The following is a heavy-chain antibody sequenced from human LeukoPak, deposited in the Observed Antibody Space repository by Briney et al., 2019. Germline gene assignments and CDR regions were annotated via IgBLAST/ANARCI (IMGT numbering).Heavy chain of an antibody. D-gene: IGHD3-22*01. Sequence: ASVNVSCKASGGTFSSYAISLVRQAPGQGLEWIGGIIPIFGTANYAQKFQGRVTITADESTSTAYMELSSLRSEDTAVYYCARGGSLYYYDSSGYYYDFDYWGQGTLVTVSS. CDR1: GGTFSSYA. V-gene: IGHV1-69*13. CDR2: IIPIFGTA. J-gene: IGHJ4*02. CDR3: ARGGSLYYYDSSGYYYDFDY.